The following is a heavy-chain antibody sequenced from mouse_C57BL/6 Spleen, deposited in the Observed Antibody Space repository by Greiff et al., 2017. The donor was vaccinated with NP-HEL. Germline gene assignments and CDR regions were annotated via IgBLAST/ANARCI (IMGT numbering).Heavy chain of an antibody. J-gene: IGHJ2*01. CDR3: ARRGDSITTVVATGYLDY. CDR2: IYPRSGNT. D-gene: IGHD1-1*01. CDR1: GYTFTSYG. Sequence: QVQLQQSGAELARPGASVKLSCKASGYTFTSYGISWVKQRPGQGLEWIGEIYPRSGNTYYNEKFKGKATLTADKSSSTAYMELRSLTSEDSAVYFCARRGDSITTVVATGYLDYWGQGTTLTVSS. V-gene: IGHV1-81*01.